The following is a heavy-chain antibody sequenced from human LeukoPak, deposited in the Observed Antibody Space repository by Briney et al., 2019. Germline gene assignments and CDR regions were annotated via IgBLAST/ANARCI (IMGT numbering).Heavy chain of an antibody. Sequence: GGSLRLSCAAYGFTFSSCWMNWVRQAPGKGLEWVANIKQDGSEKYYVDSVKGRFTISRDNAKNSLYLQMNSLRAEDTAVYYCAELGITMIGGVWGKGTTVTISS. V-gene: IGHV3-7*01. D-gene: IGHD3-10*02. CDR3: AELGITMIGGV. J-gene: IGHJ6*04. CDR1: GFTFSSCW. CDR2: IKQDGSEK.